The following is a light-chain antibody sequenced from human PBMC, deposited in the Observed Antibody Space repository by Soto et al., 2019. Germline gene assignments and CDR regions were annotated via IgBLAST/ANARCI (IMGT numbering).Light chain of an antibody. CDR3: QQYEKWFHT. Sequence: EVVMTQSPATLSVSPGERATLSCRASESLSGNLAWYQQKPGQAPRLLIYAASTRATGIPARFSGSGYGTEFTLTLSGLQYEDFGVYYCQQYEKWFHTFGQGTRLDIK. V-gene: IGKV3-15*01. J-gene: IGKJ5*01. CDR1: ESLSGN. CDR2: AAS.